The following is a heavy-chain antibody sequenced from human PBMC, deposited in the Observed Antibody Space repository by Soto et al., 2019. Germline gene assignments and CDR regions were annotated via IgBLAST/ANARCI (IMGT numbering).Heavy chain of an antibody. CDR2: ISGRGGTT. CDR3: AREDIKIFGVGTTDY. J-gene: IGHJ4*02. Sequence: GSLRLSCAASGFTFINYAMTWVRQAPGKGLQWVSGISGRGGTTSYADSVKGRYTISRDNSKNTLYLKMNSLRAEDTALYYCAREDIKIFGVGTTDYWGQGALVTVSS. V-gene: IGHV3-23*01. D-gene: IGHD3-3*01. CDR1: GFTFINYA.